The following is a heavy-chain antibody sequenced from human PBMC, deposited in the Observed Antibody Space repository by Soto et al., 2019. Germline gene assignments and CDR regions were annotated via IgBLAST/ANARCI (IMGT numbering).Heavy chain of an antibody. V-gene: IGHV4-39*01. CDR3: ARHGPRNWFDP. CDR2: IYYSGRT. CDR1: GGSISSSSYY. J-gene: IGHJ5*02. Sequence: SETLSLTCTVSGGSISSSSYYWGWIRQPPGKGLEWIGSIYYSGRTYYNPSLKSRVTISVDTSKNQFSLKLSSVTAADTAVYYCARHGPRNWFDPWGQVTLVTVSS.